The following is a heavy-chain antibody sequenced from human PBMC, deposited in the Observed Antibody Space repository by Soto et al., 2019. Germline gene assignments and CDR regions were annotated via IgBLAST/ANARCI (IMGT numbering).Heavy chain of an antibody. V-gene: IGHV4-30-4*01. J-gene: IGHJ5*02. Sequence: SETLSLTCTVSGGSITSGDYYWSWIRQPPGKGLEWIGYIYYSGSTYYNPSLKSRVTISVDTSKNQFSLKLRSVTAADTAVYYCAREGKQYYYDSSGPTEPWCDPWGQGTLVPV. CDR1: GGSITSGDYY. CDR3: AREGKQYYYDSSGPTEPWCDP. D-gene: IGHD3-22*01. CDR2: IYYSGST.